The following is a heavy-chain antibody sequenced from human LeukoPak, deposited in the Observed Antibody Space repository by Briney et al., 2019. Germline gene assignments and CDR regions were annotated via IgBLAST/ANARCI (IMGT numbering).Heavy chain of an antibody. Sequence: SETLSLTCTVSGGSISSYYWSWIRQPPGKGLEWIGYIYYSGSTNYNPSLKSRVTISVDTSKNQFSLELSSVTAADTAVYYCARGSRGYYDSSGYLNYWGQGTLVTVSS. CDR1: GGSISSYY. J-gene: IGHJ4*02. D-gene: IGHD3-22*01. V-gene: IGHV4-59*01. CDR3: ARGSRGYYDSSGYLNY. CDR2: IYYSGST.